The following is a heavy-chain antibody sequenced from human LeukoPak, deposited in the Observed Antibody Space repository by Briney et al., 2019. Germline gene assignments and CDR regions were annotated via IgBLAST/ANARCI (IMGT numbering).Heavy chain of an antibody. CDR2: INPNSGGT. J-gene: IGHJ4*02. CDR3: ARESGGITMIVVVLDY. CDR1: GYTFTGYY. V-gene: IGHV1-2*02. D-gene: IGHD3-22*01. Sequence: ASVKVSCKASGYTFTGYYMHWVRQAPGQGLEWMGWINPNSGGTNYAQKFQGRVTMTRDTSISTAYMELSRLRSDDTVVYYCARESGGITMIVVVLDYWGQGTLVTVSS.